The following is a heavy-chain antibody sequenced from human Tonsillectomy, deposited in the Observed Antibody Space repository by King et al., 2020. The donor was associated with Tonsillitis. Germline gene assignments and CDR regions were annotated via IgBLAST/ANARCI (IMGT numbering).Heavy chain of an antibody. CDR1: GFTFSSYA. CDR3: ARPFGPYYDILTGYPPDY. D-gene: IGHD3-9*01. V-gene: IGHV3-30-3*01. J-gene: IGHJ4*02. CDR2: ISYDGSNK. Sequence: VQLVESGGGVVQPGRSLRLSCAASGFTFSSYAMHWVRQAPGKGLEWVAVISYDGSNKYYADSVKGRFTISRDNSKNTLYLQMNRLRAEETAVYYCARPFGPYYDILTGYPPDYWGQGTLVTVSS.